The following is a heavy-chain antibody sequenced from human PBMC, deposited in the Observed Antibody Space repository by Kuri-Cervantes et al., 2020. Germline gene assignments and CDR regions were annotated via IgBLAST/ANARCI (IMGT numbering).Heavy chain of an antibody. D-gene: IGHD6-19*01. CDR3: TTPPQWGFY. Sequence: GGSLRLSCAASGFTFSSYAMHWVRQAPGKGLEWVAVISYDGSNKYYADSVKGRFTISRDNSKNTLYLQMNSLKTEDTAVYYCTTPPQWGFYWGQGTPVTVSS. CDR1: GFTFSSYA. CDR2: ISYDGSNK. V-gene: IGHV3-30-3*01. J-gene: IGHJ4*02.